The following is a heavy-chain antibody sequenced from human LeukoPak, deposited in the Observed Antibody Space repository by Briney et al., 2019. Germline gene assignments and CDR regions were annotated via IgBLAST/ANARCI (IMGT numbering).Heavy chain of an antibody. D-gene: IGHD6-6*01. V-gene: IGHV1-18*01. Sequence: GASVKVSCKASNYTFTSYGISWVRQAPGQGLEWMAWINAYNGDTNYAQKLQGRVTLTTDTSTSTTYMELRSLRSDDTAVYYCASPSSSSLGAFDYWGQGTLVTVSS. J-gene: IGHJ4*02. CDR1: NYTFTSYG. CDR3: ASPSSSSLGAFDY. CDR2: INAYNGDT.